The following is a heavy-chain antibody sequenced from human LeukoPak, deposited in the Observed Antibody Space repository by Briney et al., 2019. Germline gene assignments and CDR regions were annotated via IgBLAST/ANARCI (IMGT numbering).Heavy chain of an antibody. CDR2: ISSSSSYI. V-gene: IGHV3-21*01. J-gene: IGHJ6*02. CDR1: GFTFSSYS. D-gene: IGHD3-3*01. CDR3: ARAGYDFWSGYYAYPYYYGMDV. Sequence: NAGGSLRLSCAASGFTFSSYSMNWVRQAPGKGLEWVSSISSSSSYIYYADSVKGRFTISRDNAKNSLYLQMNSLRAEDTAVYYCARAGYDFWSGYYAYPYYYGMDVWGQGTTVTVSS.